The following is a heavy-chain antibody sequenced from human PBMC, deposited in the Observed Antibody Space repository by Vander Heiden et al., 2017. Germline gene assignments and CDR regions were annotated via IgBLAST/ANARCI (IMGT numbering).Heavy chain of an antibody. V-gene: IGHV4-34*01. D-gene: IGHD3-10*01. CDR3: ARGPGVLLWFGGNAYYYGMDV. CDR1: GGSVSGYY. CDR2: INHSGST. Sequence: QVQLQQWGAGLLKPSETLSLTCAVYGGSVSGYYWSWIRQPPGKGLEWIGEINHSGSTNYNPSLKSRVTISVDTSKNQFSLKLSSVTAADTAVYYCARGPGVLLWFGGNAYYYGMDVWGQGTTVTVSS. J-gene: IGHJ6*02.